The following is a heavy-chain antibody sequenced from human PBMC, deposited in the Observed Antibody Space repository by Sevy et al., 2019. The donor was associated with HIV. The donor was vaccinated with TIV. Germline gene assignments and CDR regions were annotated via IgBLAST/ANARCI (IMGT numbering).Heavy chain of an antibody. V-gene: IGHV3-11*01. CDR1: GFTFSDYY. CDR3: ARGGIVVVPAANNYNWFDP. J-gene: IGHJ5*02. Sequence: GGSLRLSCAASGFTFSDYYMSWIRQAPGKGLEWVSYISSSGSTIYYADSVKGRFTISTDNAKNSLYLQMNSLRAEDTAVYYCARGGIVVVPAANNYNWFDPWGQGTLVTVSS. D-gene: IGHD2-2*01. CDR2: ISSSGSTI.